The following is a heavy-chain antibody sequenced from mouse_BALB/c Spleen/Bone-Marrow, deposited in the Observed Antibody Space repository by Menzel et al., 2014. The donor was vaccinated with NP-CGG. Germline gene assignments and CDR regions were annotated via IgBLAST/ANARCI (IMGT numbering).Heavy chain of an antibody. Sequence: VHLQQPGTVLARPGASVKMSCNASGYSFXNYWLHWVKQRPGQGLEWIGAIYPGNSDTSYNQKFKGKAKLTAVTSASTAYMELSSLTNEDSAVYYCTRFGSSYDWYFDVWGAGTTVTVSS. V-gene: IGHV1-5*01. CDR3: TRFGSSYDWYFDV. CDR1: GYSFXNYW. CDR2: IYPGNSDT. J-gene: IGHJ1*01. D-gene: IGHD1-1*01.